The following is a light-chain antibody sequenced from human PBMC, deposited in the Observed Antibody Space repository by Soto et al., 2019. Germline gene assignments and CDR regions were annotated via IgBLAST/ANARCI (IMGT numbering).Light chain of an antibody. CDR3: RQYNRWPLT. CDR2: GAS. Sequence: DILMTQSPSTLSVSPGERVTVSCRASQSVGRGLAWYQQKPGKAPRLLMYGASTRQTAIPGRFSGSGSGTELTITTNSVLHQDYFASYCRQYNRWPLTFGQGTKVEI. V-gene: IGKV3-15*01. CDR1: QSVGRG. J-gene: IGKJ2*01.